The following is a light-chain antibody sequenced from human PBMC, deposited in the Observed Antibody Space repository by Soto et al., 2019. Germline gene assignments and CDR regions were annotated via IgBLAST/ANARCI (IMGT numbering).Light chain of an antibody. CDR1: QSISYY. J-gene: IGKJ2*01. CDR2: AAA. V-gene: IGKV1-39*01. Sequence: DIQMTQSPSTLSASVGDRVTITCRASQSISYYLNWYQQKPGKAPKLLIFAAASLRSGVPSRFSGSESGTDFTLTISSLQPEDVATYYCQQSYSTPRTFGQGTKVEI. CDR3: QQSYSTPRT.